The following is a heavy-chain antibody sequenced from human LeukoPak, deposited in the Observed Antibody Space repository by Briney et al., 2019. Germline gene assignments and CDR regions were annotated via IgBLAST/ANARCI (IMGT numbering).Heavy chain of an antibody. D-gene: IGHD3-22*01. J-gene: IGHJ6*02. CDR3: ARVGYYDSSGYYYWNSYYYGMDV. CDR2: ISAYNGNT. Sequence: ASVKVSCKASGYTFISYGISWVRQAPGQGLEWMGWISAYNGNTNYAQKLQGRVTMTTDTSTSTAYMELRSLRSDDTAVYYCARVGYYDSSGYYYWNSYYYGMDVWGQGTTVTVSS. V-gene: IGHV1-18*01. CDR1: GYTFISYG.